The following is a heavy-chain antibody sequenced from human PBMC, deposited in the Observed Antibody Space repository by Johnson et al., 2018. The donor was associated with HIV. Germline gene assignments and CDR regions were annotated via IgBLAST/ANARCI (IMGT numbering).Heavy chain of an antibody. CDR1: GFAFRTYW. J-gene: IGHJ3*02. CDR3: ASSQGSGEGAFDI. CDR2: IYNDGSRT. V-gene: IGHV3-74*02. Sequence: VQLVESGGGVVQPGGSLRLSCAASGFAFRTYWMVWVRQVPGKRPVWVARIYNDGSRTTYADSVRGRFTISRDNAKNSLYLQMNSLRVEDTAVYYCASSQGSGEGAFDIWGQGTMVTVSS. D-gene: IGHD2-21*01.